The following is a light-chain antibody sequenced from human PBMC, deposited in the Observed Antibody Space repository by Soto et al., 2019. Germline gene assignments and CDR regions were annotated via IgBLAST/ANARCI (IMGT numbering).Light chain of an antibody. J-gene: IGKJ1*01. CDR1: QSVSSSY. Sequence: EIVLTQSPGTLSFSPGEIATLSCRASQSVSSSYLAWYQQKPGQAPRLLIYGASNRATGIPDRFSGSGSGTDFTLAISRLEPEDFAVYYCQQYGSSGTFGQGTKVDIK. CDR3: QQYGSSGT. V-gene: IGKV3-20*01. CDR2: GAS.